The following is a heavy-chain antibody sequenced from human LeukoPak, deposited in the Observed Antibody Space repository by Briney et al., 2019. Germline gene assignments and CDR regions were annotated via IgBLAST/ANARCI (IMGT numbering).Heavy chain of an antibody. V-gene: IGHV3-23*01. Sequence: PGGSLRLPCAPSGFTLSSYALLWVRQAPGKGLEGVSAISGSGGSTYYADSVKGRFTISRDNSKNTLYLQMKRQRATDTGVYYCETWGYSNGIDYWGQGTLVTVSS. CDR3: ETWGYSNGIDY. J-gene: IGHJ4*02. D-gene: IGHD2-15*01. CDR1: GFTLSSYA. CDR2: ISGSGGST.